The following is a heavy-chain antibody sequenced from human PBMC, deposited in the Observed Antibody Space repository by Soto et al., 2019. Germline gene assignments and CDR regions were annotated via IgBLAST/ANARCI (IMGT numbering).Heavy chain of an antibody. V-gene: IGHV1-69*13. CDR2: IIPIFGTA. CDR3: ARGLGYCSSTSCYIWEQYYYYGMDV. D-gene: IGHD2-2*02. CDR1: GGTFSSYA. J-gene: IGHJ6*02. Sequence: SVKVSCKVSGGTFSSYAISWVRQAPGQGLEWMGGIIPIFGTANYAQKFQGRVTITADESTSTAYMELSSLRSEDTAVYYCARGLGYCSSTSCYIWEQYYYYGMDVWGQGTTVTVS.